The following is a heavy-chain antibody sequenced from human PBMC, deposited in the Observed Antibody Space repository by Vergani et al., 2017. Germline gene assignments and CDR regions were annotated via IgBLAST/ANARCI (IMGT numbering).Heavy chain of an antibody. CDR1: GGSMSGYY. CDR3: GRVADCYGLGSRLLDL. J-gene: IGHJ5*02. CDR2: SFHSGST. Sequence: QVRLQESGPGLVKPSETLSLTCSVSGGSMSGYYWSWIRQPPGKELEWIGYSFHSGSTNYNPSLETRVTISGDTSKNQFSLKLNSVTAADTAVYYCGRVADCYGLGSRLLDLWGQGILVTVSS. D-gene: IGHD3-10*01. V-gene: IGHV4-59*01.